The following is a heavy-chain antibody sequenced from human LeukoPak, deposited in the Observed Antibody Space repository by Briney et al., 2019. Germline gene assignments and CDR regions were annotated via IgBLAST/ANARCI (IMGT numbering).Heavy chain of an antibody. V-gene: IGHV3-21*01. CDR2: ISSGSSYK. J-gene: IGHJ3*02. D-gene: IGHD6-19*01. CDR3: ARRSGWFQDAFDI. Sequence: PGGSLRLSCAASGFNISTYSMNWVRQAPGKGLEWVSSISSGSSYKYYADSMKGRFTISRDNAKNSLYLQMNSLRAEDTAVYYCARRSGWFQDAFDIWGQGTMVTVSS. CDR1: GFNISTYS.